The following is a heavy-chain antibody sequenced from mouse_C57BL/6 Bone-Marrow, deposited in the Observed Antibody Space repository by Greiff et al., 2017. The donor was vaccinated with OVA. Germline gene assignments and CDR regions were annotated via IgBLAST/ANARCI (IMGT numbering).Heavy chain of an antibody. CDR2: IKPNNGGT. CDR1: GYTFTDYN. D-gene: IGHD2-5*01. J-gene: IGHJ3*01. V-gene: IGHV1-22*01. CDR3: ARGDYSNYGGFAY. Sequence: EVQLQQSGPELVKPGASVKMSCKASGYTFTDYNMHWVKQSHGKSLEWIGYIKPNNGGTRYSQKFKGKATLTVNKSSSTAYMELRSLTSEDSAVYYCARGDYSNYGGFAYWGQGTLVTVSA.